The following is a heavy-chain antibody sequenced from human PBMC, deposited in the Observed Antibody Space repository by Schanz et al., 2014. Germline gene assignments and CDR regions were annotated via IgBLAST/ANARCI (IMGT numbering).Heavy chain of an antibody. Sequence: QVQLVESGGGVVQPGGSLRLSCAASGFIFSNYGMHWVRQAPGKGLEWVAVIWNNGVTKYYADSVRGRFTISRDRFQNTLYLRMTSQRAEDTAIYFCTRSYYDLSWRSYRFRAFDIWGQGTTVIVSS. D-gene: IGHD3-16*02. J-gene: IGHJ3*02. CDR1: GFIFSNYG. V-gene: IGHV3-33*01. CDR3: TRSYYDLSWRSYRFRAFDI. CDR2: IWNNGVTK.